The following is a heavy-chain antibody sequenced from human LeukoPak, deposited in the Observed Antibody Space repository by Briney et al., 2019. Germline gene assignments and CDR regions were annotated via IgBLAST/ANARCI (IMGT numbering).Heavy chain of an antibody. V-gene: IGHV4-59*01. CDR1: GGSISSYY. D-gene: IGHD2-15*01. CDR2: IYYSGCT. CDR3: ARVCRVVVAATEYNWFDP. J-gene: IGHJ5*02. Sequence: SETLSLTCTVSGGSISSYYWSWIRQPPGKGLEWVGYIYYSGCTNYNPSPKSRVTTSVDTSKNQFSLKLSSVTAADTAVYYCARVCRVVVAATEYNWFDPWGQGTLVTVSS.